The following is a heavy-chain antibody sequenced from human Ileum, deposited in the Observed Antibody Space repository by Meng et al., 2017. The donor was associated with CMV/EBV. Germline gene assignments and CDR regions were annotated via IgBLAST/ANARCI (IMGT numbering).Heavy chain of an antibody. Sequence: GESLKISCQGSGYSFTSYWIGWVRQMPGKSLEGVGISYPGDSETRYSPSFQGQVTISADKSISTAYLQWSSLKASDTAMYYCARQRGYYDSSGYGPDFDYWGQGTLVTVSS. CDR3: ARQRGYYDSSGYGPDFDY. V-gene: IGHV5-51*01. J-gene: IGHJ4*02. CDR2: SYPGDSET. CDR1: GYSFTSYW. D-gene: IGHD3-22*01.